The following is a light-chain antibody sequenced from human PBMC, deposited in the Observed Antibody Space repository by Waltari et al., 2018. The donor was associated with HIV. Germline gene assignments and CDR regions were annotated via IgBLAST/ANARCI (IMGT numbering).Light chain of an antibody. CDR1: LSVLYSYNNKNY. Sequence: DIVITQSPSSLAVSLGERATLHCKSGLSVLYSYNNKNYLAWYQQKPGQPPKLLIYWASTRESGVPDRFSGSGSGTDFTLTISSLQAEDVAVYYCQQYYSTPLTFGPGTKVDIK. CDR3: QQYYSTPLT. J-gene: IGKJ3*01. CDR2: WAS. V-gene: IGKV4-1*01.